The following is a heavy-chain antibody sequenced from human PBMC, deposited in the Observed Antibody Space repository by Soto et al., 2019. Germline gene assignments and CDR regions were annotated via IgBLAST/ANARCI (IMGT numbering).Heavy chain of an antibody. D-gene: IGHD5-12*01. J-gene: IGHJ6*02. CDR2: IVVGSGNT. CDR3: ARGREEMATISYYYYGMDV. Sequence: GASVKVSCKASGFTFTSSAVQWVRQARGQRLEWIGWIVVGSGNTNYALKFQDRVTITRDMSTSTAYMELSSLRSEDTAVYYCARGREEMATISYYYYGMDVWGQGTTVTVSS. CDR1: GFTFTSSA. V-gene: IGHV1-58*01.